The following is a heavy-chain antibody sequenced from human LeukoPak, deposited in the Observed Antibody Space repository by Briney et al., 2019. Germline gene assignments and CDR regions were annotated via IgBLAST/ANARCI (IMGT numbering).Heavy chain of an antibody. D-gene: IGHD1-26*01. CDR1: GGSFSGYY. CDR3: ARGFVSPHYRQHYFDY. Sequence: PSETLSLTCAVYGGSFSGYYWSWIRQPPGKGLEWIGEINHSGSTNYNPSLKSRVTISVDTSKNQFSLKLSSVTAADTAVYYCARGFVSPHYRQHYFDYWGQGTLVTVSS. J-gene: IGHJ4*02. V-gene: IGHV4-34*01. CDR2: INHSGST.